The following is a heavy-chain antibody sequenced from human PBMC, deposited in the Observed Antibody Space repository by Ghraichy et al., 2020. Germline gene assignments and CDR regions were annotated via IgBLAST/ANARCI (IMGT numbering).Heavy chain of an antibody. CDR2: ISGSGGST. J-gene: IGHJ3*02. CDR3: AGLLLWFGDSIRLPPILSDDAFDI. D-gene: IGHD3-10*01. V-gene: IGHV3-23*01. Sequence: GGSLRLSCAASGFTFSSYAMSWVRQAPGKGLEWVSAISGSGGSTYYADSVKGRFTISRDNSKNTLYLQMNSLRAEDTAVYYCAGLLLWFGDSIRLPPILSDDAFDIWGQGTMVTVSS. CDR1: GFTFSSYA.